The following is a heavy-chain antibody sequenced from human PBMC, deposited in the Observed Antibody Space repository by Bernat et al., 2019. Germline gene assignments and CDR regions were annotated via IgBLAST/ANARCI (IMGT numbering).Heavy chain of an antibody. CDR2: VYPGDSNT. CDR1: GYTLTTHW. CDR3: ARRPYCSSTSCYGGVYFDY. Sequence: EVQLVQSGAEVKKPGESLKISCKGSGYTLTTHWIVWVRQMPGKGLEWMGIVYPGDSNTRYSPSFQGQVTISVDKSISTAYLQLSSLKASDTAMYFCARRPYCSSTSCYGGVYFDYWGQGTLVTGSS. V-gene: IGHV5-51*03. J-gene: IGHJ4*02. D-gene: IGHD2-2*01.